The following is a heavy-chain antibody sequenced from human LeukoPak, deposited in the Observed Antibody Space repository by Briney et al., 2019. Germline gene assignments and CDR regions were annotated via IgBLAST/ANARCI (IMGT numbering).Heavy chain of an antibody. J-gene: IGHJ4*02. CDR1: GYTFTGYY. CDR2: INPNSGGT. V-gene: IGHV1-2*02. D-gene: IGHD3-10*01. CDR3: ARSRTGSGFLFDY. Sequence: GASVTVSFTASGYTFTGYYMHWVRQAPGQGLEWMGWINPNSGGTNYAQKFQGRVTMTRDTSISTAYMELSRLRSDDTAVYYCARSRTGSGFLFDYWGQGTLVTVSS.